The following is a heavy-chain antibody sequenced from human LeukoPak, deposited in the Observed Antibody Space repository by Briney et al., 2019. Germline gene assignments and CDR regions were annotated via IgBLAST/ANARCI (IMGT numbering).Heavy chain of an antibody. V-gene: IGHV3-11*01. J-gene: IGHJ4*02. D-gene: IGHD5-24*01. CDR1: GFTFSDYY. CDR3: ARGRNLKGWLQESVRDFDY. Sequence: GGSLRLSCAASGFTFSDYYMSWIRQAPGKGLEWVSCISSSGSTIYYADSVKGRFTISRDNAKNSLYLQMNSLRAEDTAVYYCARGRNLKGWLQESVRDFDYWGQGTLVTVSS. CDR2: ISSSGSTI.